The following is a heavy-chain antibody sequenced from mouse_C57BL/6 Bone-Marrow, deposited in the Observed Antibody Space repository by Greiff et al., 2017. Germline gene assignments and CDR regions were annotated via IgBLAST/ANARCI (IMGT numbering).Heavy chain of an antibody. D-gene: IGHD1-1*01. CDR2: IYPRSGNT. V-gene: IGHV1-81*01. CDR1: GYTFTSYG. J-gene: IGHJ1*03. Sequence: VQLQQSGAELARPGASVKLSCKASGYTFTSYGISWVKQRTGQGLEWIGEIYPRSGNTYYNEKFKGKATLTADKSSSTAYMELRSLTSEDSAVYFCARYGPDYYGSSYWYFDVWGTGTTVTVSS. CDR3: ARYGPDYYGSSYWYFDV.